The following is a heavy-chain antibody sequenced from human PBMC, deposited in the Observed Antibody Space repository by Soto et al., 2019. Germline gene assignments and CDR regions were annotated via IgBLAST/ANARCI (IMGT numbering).Heavy chain of an antibody. CDR1: GGTFSSYT. CDR3: ARAATVTNWYFDL. Sequence: QVQLVQSGAEVKKPGTSVKVSCTASGGTFSSYTISWVRQAPGQGLEWMGRIIPILGIANYAQKFQGRVTITADKSTSTAYMELSSLGSEDTAVYYCARAATVTNWYFDLWGRGTLVTVSS. V-gene: IGHV1-69*02. D-gene: IGHD4-17*01. J-gene: IGHJ2*01. CDR2: IIPILGIA.